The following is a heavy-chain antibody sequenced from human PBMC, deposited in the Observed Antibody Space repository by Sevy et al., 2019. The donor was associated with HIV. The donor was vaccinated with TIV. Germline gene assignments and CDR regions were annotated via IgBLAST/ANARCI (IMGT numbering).Heavy chain of an antibody. J-gene: IGHJ3*02. D-gene: IGHD2-15*01. Sequence: SETLSLTCAVYGGSFSGYYWSWIRQPPGKGLEWIGEINHSGGTNYNPSLKSRVTISADTSKNQLSLKLNSVTAADTAVYYCARHCTGSSCSHAFDIWGQGTMVTVSS. CDR3: ARHCTGSSCSHAFDI. CDR2: INHSGGT. CDR1: GGSFSGYY. V-gene: IGHV4-34*01.